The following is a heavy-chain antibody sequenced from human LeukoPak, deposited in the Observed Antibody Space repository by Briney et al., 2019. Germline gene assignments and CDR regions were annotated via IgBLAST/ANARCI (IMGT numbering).Heavy chain of an antibody. Sequence: GRSLRLSCAASGFTFTDYWMTWVRQVPGKGLEWVANINRAGIESYYVDSVKGRSTISRDNAEKSLYLQMDSLRVDDTAVYYCARVGTWELQRVFDNWGQGTLVTVSS. J-gene: IGHJ4*02. CDR1: GFTFTDYW. V-gene: IGHV3-7*01. CDR3: ARVGTWELQRVFDN. D-gene: IGHD1-26*01. CDR2: INRAGIES.